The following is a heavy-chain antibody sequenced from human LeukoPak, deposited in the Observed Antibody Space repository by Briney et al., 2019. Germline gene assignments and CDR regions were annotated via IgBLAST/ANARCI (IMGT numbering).Heavy chain of an antibody. CDR2: IYPGGGST. CDR3: ARDNDFDY. Sequence: ASVKVSCKSSGYTFTSYAMNWVRQAPGQGLEWMGIIYPGGGSTSYAQKFQGRVTMTRDMSTSTVYMELSSLRSEDTAVYYCARDNDFDYWGQGTLVTVSS. CDR1: GYTFTSYA. V-gene: IGHV1-46*01. D-gene: IGHD2-8*01. J-gene: IGHJ4*02.